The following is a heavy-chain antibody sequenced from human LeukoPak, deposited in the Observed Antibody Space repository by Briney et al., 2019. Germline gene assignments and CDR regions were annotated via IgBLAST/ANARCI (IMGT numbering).Heavy chain of an antibody. CDR1: GFTFSTYA. D-gene: IGHD5-18*01. Sequence: SGGSLRLSCAVSGFTFSTYAMTWVRQAPGKGLECVSTISSSGGSTYYADSVKGRFTISKDNSKNTLYLQMNSLRAEDTAVYYCAREYSYGPYFDYWGQGTLVTVSS. V-gene: IGHV3-23*01. CDR2: ISSSGGST. CDR3: AREYSYGPYFDY. J-gene: IGHJ4*02.